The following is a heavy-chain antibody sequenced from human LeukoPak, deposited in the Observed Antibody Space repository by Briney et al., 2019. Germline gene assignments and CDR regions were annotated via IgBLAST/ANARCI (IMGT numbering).Heavy chain of an antibody. CDR3: AKEPHYYDSSGYYYGGWPSYYFDY. V-gene: IGHV3-23*01. D-gene: IGHD3-22*01. CDR1: SSIFTIYA. Sequence: PGGSLSLACAASSSIFTIYAVSCVRQDPREGLECVAVISGSVGSTYYADSVKGRFTISRDNSKNTLYLQMNSLRAEDTAVYYCAKEPHYYDSSGYYYGGWPSYYFDYWGQGTLVTVSS. J-gene: IGHJ4*02. CDR2: ISGSVGST.